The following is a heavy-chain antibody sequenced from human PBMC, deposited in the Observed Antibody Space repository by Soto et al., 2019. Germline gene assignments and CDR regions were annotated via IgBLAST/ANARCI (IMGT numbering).Heavy chain of an antibody. Sequence: QVQLQESGPGLVKPSETLSLTCTVSGGSISSYYWSWIRQPPGKGLEWIGYIYYSGSTNYNPSLKNRVTISVDTSKNQFSLKLSSVTAADTAVYYCAREGYYYGSGSYYSNYYYMDVWGKGTTVTVSS. CDR3: AREGYYYGSGSYYSNYYYMDV. J-gene: IGHJ6*03. D-gene: IGHD3-10*01. CDR2: IYYSGST. V-gene: IGHV4-59*01. CDR1: GGSISSYY.